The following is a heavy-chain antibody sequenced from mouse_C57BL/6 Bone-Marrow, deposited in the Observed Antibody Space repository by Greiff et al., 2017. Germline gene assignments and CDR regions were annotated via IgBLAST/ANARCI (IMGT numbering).Heavy chain of an antibody. J-gene: IGHJ4*01. D-gene: IGHD2-1*01. CDR3: TRNYGNIPHYAMDN. CDR2: VYPGNSDT. Sequence: EVQLQQSGSVLARPGASVKMSCKISGYTFTSSWMHWVKQRPGQGLEWIGAVYPGNSDTSFNQKFKGKAKLTAVTSASTAYMEFSSLTNEDSAVYYCTRNYGNIPHYAMDNWSQGTSVTVST. CDR1: GYTFTSSW. V-gene: IGHV1-5*01.